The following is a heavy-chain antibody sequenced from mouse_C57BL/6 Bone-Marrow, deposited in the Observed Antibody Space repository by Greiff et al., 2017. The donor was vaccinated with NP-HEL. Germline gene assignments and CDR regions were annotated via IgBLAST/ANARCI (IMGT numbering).Heavy chain of an antibody. D-gene: IGHD1-1*01. J-gene: IGHJ3*01. CDR2: IYLGNGYT. Sequence: EVQLQQSGAELVRPGSSVKMSCKTSGYTFTSYGINWVKQRPGQGLEWIGYIYLGNGYTEYNEKFKGKATLTSDTSSSTAYMQLSSLTSEDSAIYFCARAPHYYGSSWGFAYWGQGTLVTVSA. V-gene: IGHV1-58*01. CDR3: ARAPHYYGSSWGFAY. CDR1: GYTFTSYG.